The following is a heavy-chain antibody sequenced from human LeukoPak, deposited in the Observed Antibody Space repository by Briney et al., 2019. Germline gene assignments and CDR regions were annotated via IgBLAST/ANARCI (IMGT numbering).Heavy chain of an antibody. CDR3: ARDHCSSTSCYTNYWYFDL. D-gene: IGHD2-2*02. CDR2: IYTSGST. J-gene: IGHJ2*01. Sequence: SETLSLTCTVSGGSLSSYYWSWIRQPAGKGLEWIGRIYTSGSTNYNPSLKSRVIMSVDTSKNQFSLKLSSVTAADTAVYYCARDHCSSTSCYTNYWYFDLWGRGTLVTVSS. V-gene: IGHV4-4*07. CDR1: GGSLSSYY.